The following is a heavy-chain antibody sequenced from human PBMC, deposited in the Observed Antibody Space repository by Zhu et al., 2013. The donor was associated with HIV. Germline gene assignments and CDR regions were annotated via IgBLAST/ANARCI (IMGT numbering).Heavy chain of an antibody. CDR3: ASRIVGATDLHALCPFDY. D-gene: IGHD1-26*01. Sequence: QVQLVQSGAEVKKPGSSVKVSCKASGGTFSSYAISWVRQAPGQGLEWMGGIIPIFGTANYAQKFQGRVTITADESTSTAYMELSSLRSEDTAVYYCASRIVGATDLHALCPFDYWGQGTLVTVSS. V-gene: IGHV1-69*01. CDR2: IIPIFGTA. CDR1: GGTFSSYA. J-gene: IGHJ4*02.